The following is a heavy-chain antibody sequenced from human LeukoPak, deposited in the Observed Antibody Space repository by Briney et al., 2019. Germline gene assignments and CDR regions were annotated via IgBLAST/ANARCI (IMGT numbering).Heavy chain of an antibody. V-gene: IGHV4-34*01. Sequence: SETLSLTCAVYGGSFSGYYWSWIRQPSGKGLEWIGEINHSGSTNYNPSLKSRVTISVDTSKNQFSLKLSSVTAADTAVYYFARGRFLEWSYYYYMDVRGKGTTVTVSS. CDR3: ARGRFLEWSYYYYMDV. CDR2: INHSGST. J-gene: IGHJ6*03. CDR1: GGSFSGYY. D-gene: IGHD3-3*01.